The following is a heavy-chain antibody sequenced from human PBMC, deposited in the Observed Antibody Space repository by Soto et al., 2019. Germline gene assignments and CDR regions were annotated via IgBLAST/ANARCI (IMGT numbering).Heavy chain of an antibody. Sequence: SETLSLTCTVSGGSISSYYWSWIRQPPGKGLEWIGYIYYSGSTNYNPSLKSRVTISVDTSKNQFSLKLSSVTAADTAVYYCTRVGATTREFDIWGQGKMVTVSS. V-gene: IGHV4-59*08. CDR3: TRVGATTREFDI. CDR1: GGSISSYY. D-gene: IGHD1-26*01. CDR2: IYYSGST. J-gene: IGHJ3*02.